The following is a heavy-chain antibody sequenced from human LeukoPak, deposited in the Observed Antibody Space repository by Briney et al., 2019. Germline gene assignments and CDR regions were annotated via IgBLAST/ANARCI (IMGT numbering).Heavy chain of an antibody. Sequence: SETLSLTCTVSGGSLSGHYWSWIRQPPGKRLEWIGDVSYTVRTKYNPSLQSRVTISIDTSKSQFSLKLTSVTSADTAVYSCARLLDNDISGDPDTFDVWGQGTTVIVSS. CDR3: ARLLDNDISGDPDTFDV. CDR1: GGSLSGHY. D-gene: IGHD3-22*01. J-gene: IGHJ3*01. CDR2: VSYTVRT. V-gene: IGHV4-59*11.